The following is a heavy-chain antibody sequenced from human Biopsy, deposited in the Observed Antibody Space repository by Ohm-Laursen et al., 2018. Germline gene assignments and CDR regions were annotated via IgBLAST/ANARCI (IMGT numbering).Heavy chain of an antibody. CDR2: IKQDGSEK. J-gene: IGHJ4*02. Sequence: SLRLSCAASGFTFRNYWMTWVRQAPGKGLEWVANIKQDGSEKYSVDSVKGRFTISRDNAKNSLYLQMNSLRAEDTAVYYCVRGSEFEGSNWPVDYWGQGTLVTVSS. D-gene: IGHD6-13*01. CDR1: GFTFRNYW. V-gene: IGHV3-7*01. CDR3: VRGSEFEGSNWPVDY.